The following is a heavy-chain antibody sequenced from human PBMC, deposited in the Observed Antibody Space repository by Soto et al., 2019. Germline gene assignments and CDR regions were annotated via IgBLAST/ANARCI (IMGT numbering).Heavy chain of an antibody. CDR2: VKSSGGGT. D-gene: IGHD5-18*01. J-gene: IGHJ6*02. Sequence: ASVKVSCKAYGYTFTDYYIHWVRQAPGQGLEWMGLVKSSGGGTAYAQDFQGRVTMTRDTSTSTVYMELSSLRSEDTAVYYCAREGNSRGTAMVPNYYYYGMDVWGQGTTVTVSS. CDR1: GYTFTDYY. CDR3: AREGNSRGTAMVPNYYYYGMDV. V-gene: IGHV1-46*03.